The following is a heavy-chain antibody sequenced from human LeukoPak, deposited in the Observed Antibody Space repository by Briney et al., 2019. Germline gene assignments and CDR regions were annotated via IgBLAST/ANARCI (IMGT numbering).Heavy chain of an antibody. V-gene: IGHV4-59*01. CDR1: GNFISDYY. Sequence: PSETLSLTCTVSGNFISDYYWSWIRQPPGKGLEWIGYIHYSGSTNYNASLKSRVTILVDTSKNQFSLKLSSVTAADTAVYYCARGESIAAEGLAFDYWGQGTLVTVSS. CDR3: ARGESIAAEGLAFDY. J-gene: IGHJ4*02. D-gene: IGHD6-6*01. CDR2: IHYSGST.